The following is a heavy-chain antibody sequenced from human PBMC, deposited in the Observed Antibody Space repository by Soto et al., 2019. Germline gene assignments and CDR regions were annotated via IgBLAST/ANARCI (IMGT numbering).Heavy chain of an antibody. CDR2: TSASGDST. D-gene: IGHD4-17*01. V-gene: IGHV3-23*01. Sequence: EVQLLESGGGLVQPGGSLRLSCAAYGFTFSSYAMTWVRQAPGKGLEWVSGTSASGDSTYYADSGKGRFTLSRDTSKYTLHLQINSLRADDTAVYYCAKVGSRIISSRPSTVGDYWGQGTLVTVSS. CDR3: AKVGSRIISSRPSTVGDY. J-gene: IGHJ4*02. CDR1: GFTFSSYA.